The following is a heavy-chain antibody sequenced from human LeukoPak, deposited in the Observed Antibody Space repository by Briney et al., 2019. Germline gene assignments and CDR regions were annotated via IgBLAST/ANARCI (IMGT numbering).Heavy chain of an antibody. CDR1: GLTFSTSG. Sequence: GGSLRLSCTASGLTFSTSGFNWVRQAPGKGLEWVASIGPTGSDRYHADSIKGRFTISRDNANNFLYLQMNSLRAEDTAVYYCARDRGVIFGVVIIGYFDYWGQGTLVTVSS. CDR3: ARDRGVIFGVVIIGYFDY. CDR2: IGPTGSDR. V-gene: IGHV3-21*06. J-gene: IGHJ4*02. D-gene: IGHD3-3*01.